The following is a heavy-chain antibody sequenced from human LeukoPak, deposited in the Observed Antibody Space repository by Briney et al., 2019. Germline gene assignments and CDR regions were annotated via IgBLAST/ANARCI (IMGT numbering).Heavy chain of an antibody. CDR2: ISSSGSTI. CDR1: GFTFSDYY. V-gene: IGHV3-11*01. Sequence: GGSLRLSCAASGFTFSDYYMSWIRQAPGKGLEWASYISSSGSTIYYADSVKGRFTISRDNAKNSLYLQMNSLRAEDTAVYYCARDAGYYYDSSGFIDYWGQGTLVTVSS. D-gene: IGHD3-22*01. CDR3: ARDAGYYYDSSGFIDY. J-gene: IGHJ4*02.